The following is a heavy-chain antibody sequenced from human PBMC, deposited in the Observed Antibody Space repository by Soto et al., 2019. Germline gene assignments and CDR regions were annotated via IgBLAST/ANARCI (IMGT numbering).Heavy chain of an antibody. CDR1: GGSISSYY. V-gene: IGHV4-59*01. J-gene: IGHJ4*02. CDR3: ARLGIRSGSFRFDY. D-gene: IGHD3-10*01. CDR2: IYYSGST. Sequence: SETLSLTCTVSGGSISSYYWSWIRQPPGKGLEWIGYIYYSGSTNYNPSLKSRVTISVDTSKNQFSLKLSSVTAADTAVYYCARLGIRSGSFRFDYWGQGTLVTVSS.